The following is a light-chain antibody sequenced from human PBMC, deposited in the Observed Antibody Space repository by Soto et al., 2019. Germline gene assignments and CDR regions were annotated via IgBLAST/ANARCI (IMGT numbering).Light chain of an antibody. V-gene: IGKV3-20*01. J-gene: IGKJ1*01. CDR1: QSVSSSY. Sequence: EIVLTQSPGTLSLSPGERATLSCRASQSVSSSYLAWYQQKPGQAPRLLIYGASSRATGIPDRFSGSGSGTDFTLTISRLEPEDFAVYYCQQYGRSPRLVFGQGTKVEIK. CDR2: GAS. CDR3: QQYGRSPRLV.